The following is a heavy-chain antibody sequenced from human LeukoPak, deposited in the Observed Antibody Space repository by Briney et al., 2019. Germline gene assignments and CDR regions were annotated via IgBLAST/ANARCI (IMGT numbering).Heavy chain of an antibody. J-gene: IGHJ3*02. CDR1: GGSISSGSYY. CDR3: ARSEELVVPAANYAFDI. D-gene: IGHD2-2*01. Sequence: PSQTLSLTCTVSGGSISSGSYYWSWIRQPAGKGLEWIGRIYTSGSTNYNPSLKSRVTISVDTSKNQFSLKLSSVTAADTAVYYCARSEELVVPAANYAFDIWGQGTMVTVSS. V-gene: IGHV4-61*02. CDR2: IYTSGST.